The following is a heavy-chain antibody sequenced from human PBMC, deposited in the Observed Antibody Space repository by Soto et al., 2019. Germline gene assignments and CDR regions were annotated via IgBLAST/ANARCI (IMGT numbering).Heavy chain of an antibody. CDR1: GLSIGSGSW. Sequence: XETLSLTCAVAGLSIGSGSWWTWVRQSPRRGLEYIGEIFHDGTANYYPSFERRVAISVDTSKNQFSLKLTSVTAADTAIYFCARLVYDTRLNYMYFDFWGQGSLVTVSS. J-gene: IGHJ4*02. CDR3: ARLVYDTRLNYMYFDF. V-gene: IGHV4-4*01. CDR2: IFHDGTA. D-gene: IGHD3-10*01.